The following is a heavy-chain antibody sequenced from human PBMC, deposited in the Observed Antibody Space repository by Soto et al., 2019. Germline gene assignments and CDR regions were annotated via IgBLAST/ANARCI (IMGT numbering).Heavy chain of an antibody. D-gene: IGHD3-16*02. CDR1: GFTFSSYA. Sequence: GGSLRLSCAASGFTFSSYAMSWVRQAPGKGLEWVSAISGSGGSTYYADSVKGRFTISRDNSKNTLYLQMNSLRPEDTAVYYCAKTYYDYIWGSYPVLYFDYWGQGTLVTVSS. CDR3: AKTYYDYIWGSYPVLYFDY. V-gene: IGHV3-23*01. J-gene: IGHJ4*02. CDR2: ISGSGGST.